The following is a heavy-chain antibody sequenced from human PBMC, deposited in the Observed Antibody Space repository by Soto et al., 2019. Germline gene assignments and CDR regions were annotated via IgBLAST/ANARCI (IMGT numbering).Heavy chain of an antibody. Sequence: QVQLVQSGAEVKKPGSSVKVSCKASGGTFSSYAISWVRQAPGQGLEWMGGIIPIFGTANYAQKFQGRVTITADESTSTAYMDLSSLRSEDTAVYYCAREERRAGVKDPYYYYYGMDVWGQGTTVTVSS. D-gene: IGHD1-1*01. CDR1: GGTFSSYA. CDR2: IIPIFGTA. V-gene: IGHV1-69*01. J-gene: IGHJ6*02. CDR3: AREERRAGVKDPYYYYYGMDV.